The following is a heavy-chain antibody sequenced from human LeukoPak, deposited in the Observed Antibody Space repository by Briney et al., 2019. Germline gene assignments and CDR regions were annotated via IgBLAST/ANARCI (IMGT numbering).Heavy chain of an antibody. CDR2: IYYSGST. V-gene: IGHV4-59*01. Sequence: ASETLSLTCTVSGGSISSYYWSWIRQPPGKGLEWIGYIYYSGSTNYNPSLKSRVTISVDTSKNQFSLKLSSVTAADTAVYYCARANGYSSLRDFCYWGQGTLVTVSS. J-gene: IGHJ4*02. CDR3: ARANGYSSLRDFCY. CDR1: GGSISSYY. D-gene: IGHD6-13*01.